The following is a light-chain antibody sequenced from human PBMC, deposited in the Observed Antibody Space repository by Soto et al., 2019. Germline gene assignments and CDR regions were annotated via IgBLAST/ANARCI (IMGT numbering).Light chain of an antibody. J-gene: IGKJ2*02. CDR3: QQYGSSPRT. Sequence: EIVLTQSPGTLSLSPGERATLSCRASQSVSSNYLAWHQQKPGQAPRLLIYGASSRATGIPDRFSGSGSGTDSTLTISRLEPEDFAVYYYQQYGSSPRTFGQGTKLEIK. CDR2: GAS. CDR1: QSVSSNY. V-gene: IGKV3-20*01.